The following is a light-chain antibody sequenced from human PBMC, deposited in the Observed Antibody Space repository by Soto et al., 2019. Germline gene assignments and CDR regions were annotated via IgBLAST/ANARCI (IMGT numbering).Light chain of an antibody. J-gene: IGKJ5*01. CDR3: QQYENLPT. CDR1: QNINNY. V-gene: IGKV1-33*01. CDR2: DAS. Sequence: DIQMTQSPSSLSASVGDRVTIPCLASQNINNYLNWYQQKPGRAPKLLIYDASNLEAGVPSRFRGSGSGTDFTFTISRLQPEDIATYYCQQYENLPTFGQGTRLEIK.